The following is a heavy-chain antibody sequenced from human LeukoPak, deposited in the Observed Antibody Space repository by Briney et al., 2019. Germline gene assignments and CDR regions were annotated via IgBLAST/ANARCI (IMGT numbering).Heavy chain of an antibody. CDR1: GFTFSSYS. J-gene: IGHJ6*02. Sequence: GGFLRLSCAASGFTFSSYSMNWVRQAPGKGLEWVSYISSSSSTIYYADSVKGRFTISRDNAKNSLYLQMNSLRAEDTAVYYCARGGGLDVWGQGATVTVSS. V-gene: IGHV3-48*01. CDR2: ISSSSSTI. D-gene: IGHD3-16*01. CDR3: ARGGGLDV.